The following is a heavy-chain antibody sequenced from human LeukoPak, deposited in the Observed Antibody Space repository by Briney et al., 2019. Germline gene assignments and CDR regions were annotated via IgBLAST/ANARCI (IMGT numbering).Heavy chain of an antibody. CDR1: GYTFSSYG. J-gene: IGHJ5*02. CDR3: ARDARHRYCSSTSCYRGWFDP. D-gene: IGHD2-2*01. Sequence: ASVKVSGKTSGYTFSSYGITWVRQAPGQGLEWVGWIRGDNGDTNYAQKLQGRVTMTTDTSTSTAYMELRSLGSDETAVYYCARDARHRYCSSTSCYRGWFDPWGQGTLVTVSS. CDR2: IRGDNGDT. V-gene: IGHV1-18*01.